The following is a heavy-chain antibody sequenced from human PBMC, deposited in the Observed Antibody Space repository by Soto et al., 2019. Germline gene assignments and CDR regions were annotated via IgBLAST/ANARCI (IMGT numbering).Heavy chain of an antibody. CDR2: INHSGST. V-gene: IGHV4-34*01. D-gene: IGHD2-15*01. Sequence: SETLSLTCAVYGGSFSGYYWSWIRQPPGKGLEWIGEINHSGSTNYNPSLKSRVTISVDTSKNQFSLKLSSVTAADTAVYYCARIDCSGGSCFLDYWGQGTLVTVSS. J-gene: IGHJ4*02. CDR3: ARIDCSGGSCFLDY. CDR1: GGSFSGYY.